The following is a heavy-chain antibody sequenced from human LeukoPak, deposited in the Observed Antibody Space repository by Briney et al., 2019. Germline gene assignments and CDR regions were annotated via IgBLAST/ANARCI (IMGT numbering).Heavy chain of an antibody. V-gene: IGHV1-2*05. J-gene: IGHJ4*02. CDR3: ATTSGYFYY. CDR2: INPSSGDT. CDR1: AYTFTDYY. Sequence: ASVKVSCKASAYTFTDYYVHWVRQAPGQGLEWMGRINPSSGDTNYAQNFQGRVTMTRDTSISTAYMELSRLRSDDTVVYYCATTSGYFYYWGQGTLVTVSS. D-gene: IGHD1-26*01.